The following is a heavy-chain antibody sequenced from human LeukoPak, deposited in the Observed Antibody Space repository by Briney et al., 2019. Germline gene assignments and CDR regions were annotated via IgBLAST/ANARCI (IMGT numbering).Heavy chain of an antibody. D-gene: IGHD1-7*01. J-gene: IGHJ3*02. CDR2: IYPGDSDT. Sequence: GESLKISCKGSGYSFISYWLGWVRQMPGKGLEWMGIIYPGDSDTRYSPSFQGQVTISADKSISTAYLQWSSLKASDTAMYYCARGTPLSADAFDIWGQGTMVTVSS. CDR1: GYSFISYW. CDR3: ARGTPLSADAFDI. V-gene: IGHV5-51*01.